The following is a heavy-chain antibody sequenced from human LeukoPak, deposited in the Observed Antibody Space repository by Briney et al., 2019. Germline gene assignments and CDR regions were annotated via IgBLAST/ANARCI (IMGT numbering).Heavy chain of an antibody. J-gene: IGHJ6*03. CDR2: ISSSGFTI. CDR1: GLTCSDYS. V-gene: IGHV3-48*01. CDR3: VRGVPKTSYYYYYMDV. D-gene: IGHD4-11*01. Sequence: GGSLRLSCAVSGLTCSDYSMNWVRQAPGKGLEWVSYISSSGFTINYADSVKGRFTISRDNAKNSLYLQMNSLRAEDTAVYYCVRGVPKTSYYYYYMDVWGKGTTVTVSS.